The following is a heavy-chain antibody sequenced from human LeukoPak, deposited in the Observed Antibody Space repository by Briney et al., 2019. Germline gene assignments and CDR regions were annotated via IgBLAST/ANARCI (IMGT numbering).Heavy chain of an antibody. CDR2: INHSGST. D-gene: IGHD5-18*01. CDR3: ARGLQLWSASHFDY. J-gene: IGHJ4*02. CDR1: GWSFSGYY. V-gene: IGHV4-34*01. Sequence: GTLSLTCAVYGWSFSGYYLSWIRQPPGKGLEWIGEINHSGSTNYNPSLKRRLTLPLDPTKTEFSLQLSPVHAGVSAVYYCARGLQLWSASHFDYWGKGNVVRVSS.